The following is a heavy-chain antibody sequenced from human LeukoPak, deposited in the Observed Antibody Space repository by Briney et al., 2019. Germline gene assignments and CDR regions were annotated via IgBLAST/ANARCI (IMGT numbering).Heavy chain of an antibody. D-gene: IGHD6-19*01. J-gene: IGHJ4*02. V-gene: IGHV4-4*07. CDR1: GGSLSNYH. CDR3: ARRDTFSGWSFDY. CDR2: IHTSGST. Sequence: SETLSVTCIVSGGSLSNYHWSWLRQPAGKGLEWIGQIHTSGSTNYNPPLKSRVTMSIDTPENQVSLTIRYESAADTAVYYCARRDTFSGWSFDYWGQGILVTVSS.